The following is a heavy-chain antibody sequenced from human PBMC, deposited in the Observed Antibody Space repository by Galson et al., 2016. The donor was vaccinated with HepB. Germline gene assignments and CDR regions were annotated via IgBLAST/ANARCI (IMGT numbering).Heavy chain of an antibody. CDR3: ARDSGYNEHGGFDN. CDR2: IFSGGPP. CDR1: GLTFSRCD. V-gene: IGHV3-66*02. J-gene: IGHJ4*02. D-gene: IGHD6-25*01. Sequence: SLRLSCAASGLTFSRCDMHWVRQAPGKGLESVSVIFSGGPPVYADSVMGRFTISRDNSRNTLFLQMSSMRVEDTAVYYCARDSGYNEHGGFDNWGQGTLVTVSS.